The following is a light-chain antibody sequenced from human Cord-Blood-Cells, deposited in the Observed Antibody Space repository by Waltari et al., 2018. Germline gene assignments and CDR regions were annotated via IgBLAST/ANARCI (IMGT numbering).Light chain of an antibody. CDR2: DVS. J-gene: IGLJ1*01. CDR1: SSDVGGSNY. Sequence: QSALTQPASVSGSPGQSITISCTGTSSDVGGSNYVSWYQQHPGKAPKLMIYDVSNRPSGFSNRFSGSKSGNTASLTISGLHAEDEADYYCSSYTSSSTYVFGTGTKVTVL. CDR3: SSYTSSSTYV. V-gene: IGLV2-14*03.